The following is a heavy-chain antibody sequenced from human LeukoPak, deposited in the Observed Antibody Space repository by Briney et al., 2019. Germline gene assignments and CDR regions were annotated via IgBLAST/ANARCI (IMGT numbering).Heavy chain of an antibody. Sequence: GASVKVSCKAFGYTFTSYDINWVRQATGQGLEWMGWMNPNSGNTGYAQKFQGRVTMTRNTSISTAYMELSSLRSEDTAVYYCARVHYYDSSGYYYPHFDYWGQGTLVTVSS. CDR2: MNPNSGNT. J-gene: IGHJ4*02. V-gene: IGHV1-8*01. D-gene: IGHD3-22*01. CDR3: ARVHYYDSSGYYYPHFDY. CDR1: GYTFTSYD.